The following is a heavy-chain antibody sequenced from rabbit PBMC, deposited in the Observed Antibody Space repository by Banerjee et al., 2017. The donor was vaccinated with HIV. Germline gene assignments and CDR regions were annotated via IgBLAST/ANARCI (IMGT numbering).Heavy chain of an antibody. J-gene: IGHJ4*01. CDR3: ARDGAGGSIGFNL. D-gene: IGHD8-1*01. Sequence: QSLEESGGDLVKPGASLTLTCTASGFSFSSSYYMCWVRQAPGKGLEWIGCIYTGSSGITYYASWAKGRFTISRTSSTTVTLQMNTLTAADTATYFCARDGAGGSIGFNLWGQGTLVTVS. V-gene: IGHV1S40*01. CDR2: IYTGSSGIT. CDR1: GFSFSSSYY.